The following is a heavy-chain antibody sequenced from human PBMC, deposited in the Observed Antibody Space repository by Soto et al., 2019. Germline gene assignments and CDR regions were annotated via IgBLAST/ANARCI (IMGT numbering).Heavy chain of an antibody. CDR2: IIPIFGTA. Sequence: QVQLVQSGAEVKKPGSSVKVSCKASGGTFSSYAISWVRQAPGQGLEWMGGIIPIFGTANYEQKFLGRVPITTDESTSTAYMELSSLRSEDTAVYYCASHYRYMVRGVTNWFDPWGQGTLVTVSP. CDR1: GGTFSSYA. D-gene: IGHD3-10*01. CDR3: ASHYRYMVRGVTNWFDP. J-gene: IGHJ5*02. V-gene: IGHV1-69*01.